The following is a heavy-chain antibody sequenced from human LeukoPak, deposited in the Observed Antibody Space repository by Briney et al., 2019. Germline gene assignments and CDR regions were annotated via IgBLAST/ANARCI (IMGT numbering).Heavy chain of an antibody. CDR1: GYTFTGYY. V-gene: IGHV1-2*02. Sequence: ASVKVSCKASGYTFTGYYMHWVRQAPGQGLEWMGWINPNSGGTNYAQKFQGRVTMTRDTSISTAYMELSSLRSEDTAVYYCARRSYSGFDYWGQGTLVTVSS. D-gene: IGHD1-26*01. J-gene: IGHJ4*02. CDR2: INPNSGGT. CDR3: ARRSYSGFDY.